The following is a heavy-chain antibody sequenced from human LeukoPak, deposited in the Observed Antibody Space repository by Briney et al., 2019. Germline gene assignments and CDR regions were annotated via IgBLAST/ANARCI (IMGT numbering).Heavy chain of an antibody. V-gene: IGHV4-59*01. CDR3: ARGIPYYDFWSGLDY. Sequence: SETLSLTCTVSGGSISSYYWSWIRQPPGKGLEWIGYIYYSGSTNYNPSLKSRVTISVDTSKNQFSLKLSSVTAADTAVYYCARGIPYYDFWSGLDYWGQGTLVTVSS. D-gene: IGHD3-3*01. J-gene: IGHJ4*02. CDR1: GGSISSYY. CDR2: IYYSGST.